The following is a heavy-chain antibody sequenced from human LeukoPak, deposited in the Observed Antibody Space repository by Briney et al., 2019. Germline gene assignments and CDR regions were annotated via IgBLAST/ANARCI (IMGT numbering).Heavy chain of an antibody. CDR3: ARDRAMVTCWFDP. Sequence: ASVKVSCKASGYTFTSYDINWVRQATGQGLEWMGWMNPNSGNTGYAQKFQGRVTMTRNTSISTAYMELSSLRSEDTAVYYCARDRAMVTCWFDPWGQGTLVTVSS. CDR1: GYTFTSYD. V-gene: IGHV1-8*01. J-gene: IGHJ5*02. CDR2: MNPNSGNT. D-gene: IGHD5-18*01.